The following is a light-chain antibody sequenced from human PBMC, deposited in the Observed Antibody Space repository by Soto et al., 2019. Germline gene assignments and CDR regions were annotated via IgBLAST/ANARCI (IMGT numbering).Light chain of an antibody. Sequence: EIVLTQSPGTLSLSPGERATISCRASQSVSSSYLAWYQQKPGQAPRLLIYAASSRATAIPDMFSGSGSGTDFTLTMSRLEPEDFAVYYCQQYGSSPFTFGPGTKVGIK. CDR1: QSVSSSY. CDR2: AAS. V-gene: IGKV3-20*01. J-gene: IGKJ3*01. CDR3: QQYGSSPFT.